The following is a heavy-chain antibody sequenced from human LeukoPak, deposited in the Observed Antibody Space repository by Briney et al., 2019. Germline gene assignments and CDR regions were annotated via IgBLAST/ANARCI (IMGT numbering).Heavy chain of an antibody. D-gene: IGHD6-19*01. Sequence: GESLMISCNGSGYSITSYWIGWLRQLPGKGLEWMGIIYPGDSDTRYSPSFQGQVTISADKSISTSYLQWSSLKASDTAMYYCARQLAGKDDYWGQGTLVTVSS. CDR1: GYSITSYW. V-gene: IGHV5-51*01. CDR3: ARQLAGKDDY. J-gene: IGHJ4*02. CDR2: IYPGDSDT.